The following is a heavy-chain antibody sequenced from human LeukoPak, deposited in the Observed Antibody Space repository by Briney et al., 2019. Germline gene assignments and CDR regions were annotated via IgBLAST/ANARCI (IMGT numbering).Heavy chain of an antibody. Sequence: GGSLRLSCAASGFTFSSYAMHWVRQAPGKGLEYVSAISSNGGSTYYANSVKGRFTISRDNSKNTLYLQMGSLRAEDMAVYYCARSGRSDFWSGYPIDYWGQGTLVIVSS. CDR2: ISSNGGST. D-gene: IGHD3-3*01. J-gene: IGHJ4*02. CDR3: ARSGRSDFWSGYPIDY. V-gene: IGHV3-64*01. CDR1: GFTFSSYA.